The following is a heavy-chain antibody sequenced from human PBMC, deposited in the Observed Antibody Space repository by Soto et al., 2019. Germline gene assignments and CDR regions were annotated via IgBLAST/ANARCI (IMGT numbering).Heavy chain of an antibody. CDR3: AKFSGIWFGEFLGYYGMDV. V-gene: IGHV3-23*01. Sequence: PGGSLRLSCAASGFTFSSYGMHWVRQAPGKGLEWVSAISGSGGSTYYADSVKGRFTISRDNSKNTLYLQMNSLRAEDTAVYYCAKFSGIWFGEFLGYYGMDVWGQGTTVTVSS. CDR1: GFTFSSYG. CDR2: ISGSGGST. D-gene: IGHD3-10*01. J-gene: IGHJ6*02.